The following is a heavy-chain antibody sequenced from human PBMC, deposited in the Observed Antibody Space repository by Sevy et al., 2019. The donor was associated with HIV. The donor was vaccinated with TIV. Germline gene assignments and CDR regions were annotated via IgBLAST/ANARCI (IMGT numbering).Heavy chain of an antibody. J-gene: IGHJ5*02. CDR3: AHSEYYYGSGSFYKRGGLFAP. V-gene: IGHV2-5*02. Sequence: SGPTLVNPTQTLTLTCTFSGFSLTTNGVGVGWIRQPPGKALEWLALISWDDDKRYRPSLKKRLTITKDTSKNQVVLTXTDMDPVDTATYYCAHSEYYYGSGSFYKRGGLFAPWGQGTLVTVSS. D-gene: IGHD3-10*01. CDR1: GFSLTTNGVG. CDR2: ISWDDDK.